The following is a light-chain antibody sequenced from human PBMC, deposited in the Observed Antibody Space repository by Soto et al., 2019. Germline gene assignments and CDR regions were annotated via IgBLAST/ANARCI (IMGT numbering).Light chain of an antibody. J-gene: IGKJ3*01. CDR2: GAS. CDR1: QSVSSSY. V-gene: IGKV3-20*01. CDR3: QQYGSSLFT. Sequence: EIVLTQSPGTLSLSPGERATLSCRASQSVSSSYLAWYQQKPGQAPRLLIYGASSRATGIPDRFSGSGSGTDFTLTISRLEHEDVAVYYCQQYGSSLFTFGPGTKVDIK.